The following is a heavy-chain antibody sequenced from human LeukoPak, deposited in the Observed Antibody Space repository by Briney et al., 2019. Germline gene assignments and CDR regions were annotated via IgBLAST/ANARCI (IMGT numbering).Heavy chain of an antibody. J-gene: IGHJ3*02. Sequence: SVKVSCKASGGTFSSYAISWVRQAPGQGLEWMGGIIPIFGTANYAQKFQGRVTITADESTSTAYMELSSLRSEDTAVYYCARRLSSLWGGYSPDAFDIWGQGTMVTVSS. D-gene: IGHD3-3*01. V-gene: IGHV1-69*13. CDR1: GGTFSSYA. CDR2: IIPIFGTA. CDR3: ARRLSSLWGGYSPDAFDI.